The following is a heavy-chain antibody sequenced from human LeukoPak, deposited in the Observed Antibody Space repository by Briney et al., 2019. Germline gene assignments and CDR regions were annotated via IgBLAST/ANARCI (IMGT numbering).Heavy chain of an antibody. CDR1: GFTFSSYA. J-gene: IGHJ4*02. Sequence: GGSLRLSCATSGFTFSSYAMHWVRQAPGKGLEWVALISYDGINQYYADSVKGRFIIPGDNSKNTLYLQLNSLRLEDTAVYYCTLTTFGVVYYFDYWGQGTLVTVSS. CDR3: TLTTFGVVYYFDY. CDR2: ISYDGINQ. V-gene: IGHV3-30*04. D-gene: IGHD1/OR15-1a*01.